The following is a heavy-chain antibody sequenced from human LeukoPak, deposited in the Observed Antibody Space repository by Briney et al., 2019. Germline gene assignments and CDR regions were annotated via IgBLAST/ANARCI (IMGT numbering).Heavy chain of an antibody. D-gene: IGHD4-11*01. Sequence: ASVTVSCKGSGYSFSNYYMHWVRQAPGQGVEGMGIMNPSGGTTTYAQKFQDRVTMTRDTSASTVYMELSSLRSEDTAVYYCARGRRMTTVTYIDYWGQGTLVTVSS. CDR2: MNPSGGTT. J-gene: IGHJ4*02. CDR1: GYSFSNYY. CDR3: ARGRRMTTVTYIDY. V-gene: IGHV1-46*01.